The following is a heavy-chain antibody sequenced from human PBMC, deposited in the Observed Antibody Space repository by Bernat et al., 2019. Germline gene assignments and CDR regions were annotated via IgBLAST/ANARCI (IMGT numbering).Heavy chain of an antibody. D-gene: IGHD5-12*01. V-gene: IGHV1-69*02. CDR3: ASTSDEYSGYDFDY. CDR1: GGTFSSYT. J-gene: IGHJ4*02. CDR2: IIPILGIA. Sequence: QVQLVQSGAEVKKPGSSVKVSCKASGGTFSSYTISWVRQAPGQGLEWMGRIIPILGIANYAQKFQGRVTITADKSTSTAYMELSSLRSEDTAVYYCASTSDEYSGYDFDYWGQGTLVTVSS.